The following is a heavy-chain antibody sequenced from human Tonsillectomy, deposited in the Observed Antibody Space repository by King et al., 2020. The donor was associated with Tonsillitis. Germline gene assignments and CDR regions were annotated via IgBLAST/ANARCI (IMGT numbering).Heavy chain of an antibody. CDR3: AFIDGAGCY. CDR1: SGSISSYY. V-gene: IGHV4-59*08. CDR2: IYNSGST. J-gene: IGHJ4*02. D-gene: IGHD3-16*02. Sequence: QLQESGPGLVKPSETLSLTCTVSSGSISSYYWSWIRQSPGKGLEWIAYIYNSGSTNYNPSLKSRVTLSLDTSKNQLSLKMTSVTAADTAVYYCAFIDGAGCYWGPGTLVTVSS.